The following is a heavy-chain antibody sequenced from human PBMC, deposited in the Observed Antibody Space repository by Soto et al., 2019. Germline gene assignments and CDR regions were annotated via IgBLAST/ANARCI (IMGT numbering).Heavy chain of an antibody. Sequence: GGSLRLSCAASGLSFSDNFMSWIRQAPGKGLEFVSYINRRSTYTDYADSVRGRFTISRDNAKNSLYLEMNSLRVEVTAIYYCATGTYHADDVYDIWGQGTLVTVSS. D-gene: IGHD1-26*01. J-gene: IGHJ3*02. V-gene: IGHV3-11*03. CDR2: INRRSTYT. CDR3: ATGTYHADDVYDI. CDR1: GLSFSDNF.